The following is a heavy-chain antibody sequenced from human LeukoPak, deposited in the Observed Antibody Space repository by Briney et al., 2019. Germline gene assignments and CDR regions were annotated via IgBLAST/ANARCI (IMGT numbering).Heavy chain of an antibody. CDR3: ARAPTYYDILTGYYAYYYYMDV. Sequence: GGSLRLSCAASGFTVSSNYMSWVRQAPGKGLEWVSVIYSGGSTYYADSVKGRFTISRDNSKNTLYLQMNSLRAEDTAVYYCARAPTYYDILTGYYAYYYYMDVWGKGTTVTISS. V-gene: IGHV3-66*01. CDR1: GFTVSSNY. CDR2: IYSGGST. J-gene: IGHJ6*03. D-gene: IGHD3-9*01.